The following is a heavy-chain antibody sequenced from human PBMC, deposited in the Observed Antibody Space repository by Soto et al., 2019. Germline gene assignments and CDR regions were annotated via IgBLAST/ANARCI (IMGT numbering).Heavy chain of an antibody. CDR3: PRRLSGPQEGYNAYYLCGLHG. Sequence: XQSVKISRQGCPYSFTTHWITWVRQTPGKGLEWMGRVCPSNSYINYSPSFRGHVTISVDRSISTVYRQWISLEAWYNDIYYCPRRLSGPQEGYNAYYLCGLHGCSQGTKVTV. J-gene: IGHJ6*02. CDR2: VCPSNSYI. D-gene: IGHD5-18*01. V-gene: IGHV5-10-1*01. CDR1: PYSFTTHW.